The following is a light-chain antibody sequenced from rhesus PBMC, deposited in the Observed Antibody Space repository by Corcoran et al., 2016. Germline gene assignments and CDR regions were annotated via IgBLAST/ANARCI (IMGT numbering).Light chain of an antibody. J-gene: IGKJ3*01. CDR3: QHYYSIPFT. CDR2: EAS. Sequence: DIQMTQSPSSLSASVGDRVTITCRASQDITNDLAWYQQKPGETPTLLIFEASSLQSGIPSRFSGSGSGTDFTLTISSLQSEDFATYYCQHYYSIPFTFGPGTKLDIK. V-gene: IGKV1-25*01. CDR1: QDITND.